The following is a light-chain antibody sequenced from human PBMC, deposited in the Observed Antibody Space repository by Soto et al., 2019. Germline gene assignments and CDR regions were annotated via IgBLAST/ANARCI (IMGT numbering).Light chain of an antibody. Sequence: IIMKKSPATLSVSQKEIATLSFMASQSVRTYLAWYQQRPGQAPRLLIYGASTRATGVPARFSGGGSGTDFILTLTSLQSQDFAIYYCQQYTDWPTTFGQGTKVDIK. CDR2: GAS. CDR3: QQYTDWPTT. V-gene: IGKV3-15*01. CDR1: QSVRTY. J-gene: IGKJ1*01.